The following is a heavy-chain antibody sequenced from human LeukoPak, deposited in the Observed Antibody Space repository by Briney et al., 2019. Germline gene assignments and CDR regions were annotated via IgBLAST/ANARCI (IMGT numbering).Heavy chain of an antibody. CDR3: ARTTVVTPSSHAFDI. CDR2: INHSGST. Sequence: LETPSPTRAVYGGSFSGFFWRWIRQPPGKGPGWIGEINHSGSTNYNPSLKSRVTISVDTSKNQFSLKLSSVTAADTAVYYCARTTVVTPSSHAFDIWGQGTMVTVSS. D-gene: IGHD4-23*01. CDR1: GGSFSGFF. J-gene: IGHJ3*02. V-gene: IGHV4-34*01.